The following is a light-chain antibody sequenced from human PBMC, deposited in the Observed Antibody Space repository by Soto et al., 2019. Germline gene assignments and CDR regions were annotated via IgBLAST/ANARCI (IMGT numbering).Light chain of an antibody. J-gene: IGKJ1*01. CDR1: QSLRSY. V-gene: IGKV1-39*01. Sequence: DIQMTQSPSSLSASVGDRVTITCRASQSLRSYLNGYQQKPGKAPKLLIYAASSLQSGVPSRFSGSGPGTDFTLSISSLPPEDFKTYYCQQSYSTLGTFGQGTKLYIK. CDR2: AAS. CDR3: QQSYSTLGT.